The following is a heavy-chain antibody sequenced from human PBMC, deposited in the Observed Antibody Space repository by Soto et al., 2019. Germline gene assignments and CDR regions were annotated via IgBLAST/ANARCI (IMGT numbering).Heavy chain of an antibody. Sequence: GASVKVSCKAGGYTFSDYYIQWVRQATGQGLEWMGWMNPGSGDTGYAQKFQGRVTMTRDISIATAYMELSSLRSDDTAIYYCARMATFGSLNWFDPWGQGTLVTVSS. J-gene: IGHJ5*02. D-gene: IGHD3-16*01. CDR2: MNPGSGDT. CDR3: ARMATFGSLNWFDP. V-gene: IGHV1-8*02. CDR1: GYTFSDYY.